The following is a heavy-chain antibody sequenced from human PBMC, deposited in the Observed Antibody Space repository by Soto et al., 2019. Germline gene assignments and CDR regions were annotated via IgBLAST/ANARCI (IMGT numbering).Heavy chain of an antibody. CDR2: ISGSGGRA. J-gene: IGHJ4*02. D-gene: IGHD3-10*01. CDR1: GFTFSSYA. V-gene: IGHV3-23*01. Sequence: EVQLLESGGGLVQPGGSLRLSCAASGFTFSSYAMSWVRQARGKGLEWVSAISGSGGRAYYPDSVKGRFTISRDNSKNTLYLQMNSLRAEDTAVYYCAKRKYYGSGRFPFDYWGQGTLVTVSS. CDR3: AKRKYYGSGRFPFDY.